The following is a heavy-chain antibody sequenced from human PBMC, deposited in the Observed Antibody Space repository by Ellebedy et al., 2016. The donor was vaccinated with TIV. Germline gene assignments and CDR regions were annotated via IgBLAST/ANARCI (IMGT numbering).Heavy chain of an antibody. CDR2: ISSGGSYI. V-gene: IGHV3-21*01. CDR1: GFTFSSYS. D-gene: IGHD3-22*01. J-gene: IGHJ4*02. CDR3: ARELDDSSGYYYPMIDY. Sequence: GESLKISCAASGFTFSSYSLNWVRQAPGKGLEWVSSISSGGSYIYYADSVKGRFTISRDNAKNSLYLQMNSLRAEDTAVYYCARELDDSSGYYYPMIDYWGQGTLVTVSS.